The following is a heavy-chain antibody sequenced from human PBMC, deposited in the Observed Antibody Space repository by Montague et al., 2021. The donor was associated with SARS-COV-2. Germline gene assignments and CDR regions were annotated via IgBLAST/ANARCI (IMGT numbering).Heavy chain of an antibody. CDR2: ISSSSSYI. Sequence: YLRLSCAASGFTFSNYNMNWVRRAPGRGLEWVSSISSSSSYIYYADSVKGRFTISRDNAKNSLYLQMNSLRAEDTAVYYCARDFDTAMKWCFDSWGQGILVTVSS. J-gene: IGHJ4*02. CDR1: GFTFSNYN. D-gene: IGHD5-18*01. V-gene: IGHV3-21*01. CDR3: ARDFDTAMKWCFDS.